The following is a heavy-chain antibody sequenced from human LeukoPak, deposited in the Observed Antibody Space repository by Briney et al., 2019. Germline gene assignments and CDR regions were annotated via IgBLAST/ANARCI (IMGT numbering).Heavy chain of an antibody. CDR1: GYSFTSYW. V-gene: IGHV5-51*01. CDR3: ARLPVVTQLRYFDWLGDY. CDR2: IYPGDSDT. D-gene: IGHD3-9*01. Sequence: HGESLKISCKGSGYSFTSYWIGWVRQMPGKGLEWMGIIYPGDSDTRYSPSFQGQVTISADKSISTAYLQWSSLKASDTAMYYCARLPVVTQLRYFDWLGDYWGQGTLVTVSS. J-gene: IGHJ4*02.